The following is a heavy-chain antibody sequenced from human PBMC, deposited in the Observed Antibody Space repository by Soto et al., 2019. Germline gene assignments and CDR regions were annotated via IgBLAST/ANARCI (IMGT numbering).Heavy chain of an antibody. CDR1: GFTFSSYG. D-gene: IGHD3-22*01. J-gene: IGHJ4*02. CDR3: AKATDMYYYDSSGFGY. CDR2: ISYDGSNK. Sequence: QVQLVESGGGVVQPGRSLRLSCAASGFTFSSYGMHWVRQAPGKGLEWVAVISYDGSNKYYADSVKGRFTISRDNSKNTLYLQMNSLRPEDTAVYYCAKATDMYYYDSSGFGYWGQGTLVTVSS. V-gene: IGHV3-30*18.